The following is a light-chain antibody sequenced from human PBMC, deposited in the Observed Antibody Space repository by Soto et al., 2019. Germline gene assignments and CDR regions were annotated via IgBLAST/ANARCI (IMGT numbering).Light chain of an antibody. CDR3: AAWDDSLSGPV. Sequence: QSVLTQPPSASGTPGQRVPISCSGSSSNIGRNYVYWYQQLPVTAPKLLIYRNNQRPSGVPDRFSGSKSGTSASLAISGLRSEDEADYYCAAWDDSLSGPVFGGGTKVTVL. J-gene: IGLJ2*01. CDR1: SSNIGRNY. CDR2: RNN. V-gene: IGLV1-47*01.